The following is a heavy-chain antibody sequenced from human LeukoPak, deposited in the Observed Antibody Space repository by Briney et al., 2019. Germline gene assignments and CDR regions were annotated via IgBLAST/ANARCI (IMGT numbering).Heavy chain of an antibody. CDR3: ARQLADGSGRYYYYYMDV. J-gene: IGHJ6*03. CDR1: GGSISSSSYY. CDR2: IYYSGST. D-gene: IGHD3-10*01. V-gene: IGHV4-39*01. Sequence: SETLSLTCTVSGGSISSSSYYWGWIRQPPGKGLEWIGSIYYSGSTYYNPSLKSRVTIPIDTSKNQFSLKLSSVTAADTAVYYCARQLADGSGRYYYYYMDVWGKGTTVTVSS.